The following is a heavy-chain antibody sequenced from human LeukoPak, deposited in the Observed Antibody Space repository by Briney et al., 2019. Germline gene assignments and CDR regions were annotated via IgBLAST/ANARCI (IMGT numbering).Heavy chain of an antibody. J-gene: IGHJ4*02. V-gene: IGHV4-31*03. CDR3: ARGRGLLDY. Sequence: PSETLSLTCTVSGVSISSGGYYWTWIRQLPGKGLEYIGHIYDRGSTYYNPSLKSRLTISVDTSKNQFSLKVKSVTAADTAVYYCARGRGLLDYWGQGTLVTVSS. CDR1: GVSISSGGYY. CDR2: IYDRGST.